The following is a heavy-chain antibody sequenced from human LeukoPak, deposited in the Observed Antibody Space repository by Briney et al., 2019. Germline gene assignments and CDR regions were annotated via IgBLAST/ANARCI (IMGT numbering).Heavy chain of an antibody. CDR3: ARGPKAGRWSGCYFVL. J-gene: IGHJ2*01. V-gene: IGHV4-34*01. CDR2: INHSGTT. CDR1: GVSFSGNY. Sequence: SETLSLTCAGYGVSFSGNYWIWHPQPPGKGLVGFGEINHSGTTNYHQSLNSRVTITVDTSKEQFSLMLSSVPGADPAVYYCARGPKAGRWSGCYFVLSGRGALVTVSS. D-gene: IGHD3-3*01.